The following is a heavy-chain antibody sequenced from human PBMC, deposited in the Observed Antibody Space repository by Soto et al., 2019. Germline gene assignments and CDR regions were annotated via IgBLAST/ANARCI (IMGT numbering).Heavy chain of an antibody. J-gene: IGHJ3*02. D-gene: IGHD3-22*01. V-gene: IGHV2-26*01. CDR1: GFSLTNARLG. Sequence: QVTLKESGPVLVKPTETLTLTCTVSGFSLTNARLGVSWVRQPPGKALEWLAHIFSNDDNSYRTSLKSRLTISKDSSKSQVVLTMTNMDPVDTATYYCARIRDDSPGYYSHDGAFDIWGQGTMVTVSS. CDR2: IFSNDDN. CDR3: ARIRDDSPGYYSHDGAFDI.